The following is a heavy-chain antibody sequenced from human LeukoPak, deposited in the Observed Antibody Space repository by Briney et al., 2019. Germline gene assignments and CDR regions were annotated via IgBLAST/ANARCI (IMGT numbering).Heavy chain of an antibody. CDR3: VRDLTGDSYFDY. V-gene: IGHV3-30-3*01. CDR1: GFTFGDYA. J-gene: IGHJ4*02. Sequence: GGSLRLSCTASGFTFGDYAMHWVRQAPGKGLEWVAVISSDGNYKYYADSVRGRFTMSRDNSKNTLYLQMNSLRAEDTAVYYCVRDLTGDSYFDYWGQGTLVSVSS. D-gene: IGHD2-21*02. CDR2: ISSDGNYK.